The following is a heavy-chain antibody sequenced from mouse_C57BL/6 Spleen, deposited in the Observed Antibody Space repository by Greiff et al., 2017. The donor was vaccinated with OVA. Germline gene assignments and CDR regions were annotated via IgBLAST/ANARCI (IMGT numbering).Heavy chain of an antibody. Sequence: EVQLQQSGPELVKPGASVKMSCKASGYTFTDYNMHWVKQSHGKSLEWIGYINPNNGGTSYNQKFKGKATLTVNKSSSTAYMELRSLTSEDSAVYYCARAKLSDYDSWFAYWGQGTLVTVSA. CDR2: INPNNGGT. J-gene: IGHJ3*01. V-gene: IGHV1-22*01. D-gene: IGHD2-4*01. CDR3: ARAKLSDYDSWFAY. CDR1: GYTFTDYN.